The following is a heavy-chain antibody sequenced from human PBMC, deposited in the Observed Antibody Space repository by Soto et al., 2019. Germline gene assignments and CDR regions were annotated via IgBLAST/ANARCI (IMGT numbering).Heavy chain of an antibody. Sequence: GGSLRLSCAASGFTFSSYGMHWVRQAPGKGLEWVAVISYDGSNKYYADSVKGRFTISRDNSKNTLYLQMNSLRAEDTAVYYCARVDYGVGAFDIWGQGTMVTVSS. CDR2: ISYDGSNK. V-gene: IGHV3-30*03. D-gene: IGHD4-17*01. J-gene: IGHJ3*02. CDR1: GFTFSSYG. CDR3: ARVDYGVGAFDI.